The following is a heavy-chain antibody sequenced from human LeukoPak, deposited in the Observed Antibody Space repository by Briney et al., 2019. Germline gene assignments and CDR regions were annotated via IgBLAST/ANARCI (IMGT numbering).Heavy chain of an antibody. D-gene: IGHD2-21*02. CDR3: ATLRRYCGGDCYSALDY. J-gene: IGHJ4*02. Sequence: ASVKDSSMDSGGTFIIYAISWVRQAPGQGLEWMGGIIPIFGTANYAQKFQCRVTITADESTSTAYMELSSLRSEDTAVYYCATLRRYCGGDCYSALDYWGQGTLVTVSS. V-gene: IGHV1-69*13. CDR2: IIPIFGTA. CDR1: GGTFIIYA.